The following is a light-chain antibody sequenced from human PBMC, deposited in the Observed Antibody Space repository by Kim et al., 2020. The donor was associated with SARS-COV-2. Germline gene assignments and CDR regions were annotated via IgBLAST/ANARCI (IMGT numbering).Light chain of an antibody. Sequence: GQKVTISCSGSSSNIGNNYVSWYQQLPGTAPNLLIYDNNRRPSGIPDRFSGSKSGTSATLDITGLQTGDEADYYCGTWDSSLSVVVFGGGTQLTVL. CDR2: DNN. J-gene: IGLJ2*01. CDR1: SSNIGNNY. CDR3: GTWDSSLSVVV. V-gene: IGLV1-51*01.